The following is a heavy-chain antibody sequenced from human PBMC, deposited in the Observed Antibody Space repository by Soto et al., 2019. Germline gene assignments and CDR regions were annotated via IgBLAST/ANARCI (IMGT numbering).Heavy chain of an antibody. Sequence: SETLSLTCSVSGGSISSGGYYWSWIRQHPGKGLEWIGYIYYSGNTFYNPSLKSRVTISVDTSKNQFSLNLNSVTAADTAVYYCARVDSSSVVNWFDPWGQGTLVTVSS. D-gene: IGHD6-6*01. CDR1: GGSISSGGYY. V-gene: IGHV4-31*03. CDR2: IYYSGNT. J-gene: IGHJ5*02. CDR3: ARVDSSSVVNWFDP.